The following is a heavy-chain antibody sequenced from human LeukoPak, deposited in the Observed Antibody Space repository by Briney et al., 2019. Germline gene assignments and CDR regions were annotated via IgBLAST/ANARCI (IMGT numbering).Heavy chain of an antibody. Sequence: GGSLRLSCAASGFTFDDYAMHWVRQAPGKGLEWVSGISWNSGSIGYADSVKGRFTISRDNSKNTLYLQMNSLRAEDTAVYYCARDEEWELGFDYWGQGTLVTVSS. D-gene: IGHD1-26*01. V-gene: IGHV3-9*01. J-gene: IGHJ4*02. CDR2: ISWNSGSI. CDR3: ARDEEWELGFDY. CDR1: GFTFDDYA.